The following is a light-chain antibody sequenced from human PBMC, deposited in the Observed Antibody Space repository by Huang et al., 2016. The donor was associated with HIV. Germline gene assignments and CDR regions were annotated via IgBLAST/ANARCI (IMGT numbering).Light chain of an antibody. Sequence: DIQMTQSPSSLSASVGDRVTINCRASQSISSYLHWYQQKPGKAPKLLIYAASSLQSGVPSRFSGSGSGTDFTLTISSLQPEDFATYYCQESYSTPPLTFGGGTKVEIK. V-gene: IGKV1-39*01. CDR1: QSISSY. CDR2: AAS. J-gene: IGKJ4*01. CDR3: QESYSTPPLT.